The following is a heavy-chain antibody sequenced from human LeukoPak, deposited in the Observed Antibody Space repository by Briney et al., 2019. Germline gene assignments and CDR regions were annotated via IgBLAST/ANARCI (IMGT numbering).Heavy chain of an antibody. CDR2: ISHIGST. J-gene: IGHJ6*02. D-gene: IGHD3-10*01. V-gene: IGHV4-34*01. CDR3: ARGRRITMVRGVKNMDV. Sequence: SETLSLTCAVSGGSLSHYYWSWIRQPPGKGLEWIGEISHIGSTNYNPSLNSRVTISVDTSKNQFSLNLGSVTAADTGVYYCARGRRITMVRGVKNMDVWGQGTTVAVSS. CDR1: GGSLSHYY.